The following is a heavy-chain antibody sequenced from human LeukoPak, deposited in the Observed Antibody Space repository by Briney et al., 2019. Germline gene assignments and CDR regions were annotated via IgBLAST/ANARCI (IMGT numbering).Heavy chain of an antibody. CDR2: IYPGDSDT. CDR1: GYKFTTYW. Sequence: PGESLRISCQGSGYKFTTYWIAWVRQMPGKGLEWMGIIYPGDSDTRYSPSFQGQVTISVDKSNTTAYLQWSSLKASDTAMYYCARHAVRDGYNRHNDYWGQGTLVTVSS. V-gene: IGHV5-51*01. CDR3: ARHAVRDGYNRHNDY. J-gene: IGHJ4*02. D-gene: IGHD5-24*01.